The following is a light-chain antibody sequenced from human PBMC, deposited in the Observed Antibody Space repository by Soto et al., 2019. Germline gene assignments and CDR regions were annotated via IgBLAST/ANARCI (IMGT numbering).Light chain of an antibody. Sequence: QSVLTQPPSASGTPGQRVIISCSGSSSNIGSNYVYWYQQVPGTAPKLHIYGNNQRPSGVPDRFSGSKSDTSASLAISGLRSEDEADYYCAAWDDSLSGLFGGGTQLTVL. V-gene: IGLV1-47*01. CDR3: AAWDDSLSGL. J-gene: IGLJ2*01. CDR2: GNN. CDR1: SSNIGSNY.